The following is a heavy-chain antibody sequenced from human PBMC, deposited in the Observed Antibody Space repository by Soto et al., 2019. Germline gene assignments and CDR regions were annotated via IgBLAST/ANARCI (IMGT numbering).Heavy chain of an antibody. CDR2: MNPNSGNT. CDR3: ARGGRVVVAAACMYV. J-gene: IGHJ6*03. Sequence: ASVKVSCKASGYTFTSYYINWVRQATGQGLEWMGWMNPNSGNTGYAQKFQGRVTMTRNTSISTAYMELSSLRSEDTAVYYCARGGRVVVAAACMYVWGKGTTVTVSS. V-gene: IGHV1-8*01. D-gene: IGHD2-15*01. CDR1: GYTFTSYY.